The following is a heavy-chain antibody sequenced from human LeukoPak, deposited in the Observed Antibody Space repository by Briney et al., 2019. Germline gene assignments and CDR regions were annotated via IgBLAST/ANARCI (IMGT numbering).Heavy chain of an antibody. D-gene: IGHD3-10*01. V-gene: IGHV3-7*01. CDR3: ASGITMVRGVIHATSTAPFDY. Sequence: GGSLRLSCAASGFTFSSYWMSWVRQAPGKGLEWVANIKQDGSEKYYVDSVKGRFTISRDNAKNSLYLQINSLRAEDTAVYYCASGITMVRGVIHATSTAPFDYWGQGTLVTVSS. CDR1: GFTFSSYW. CDR2: IKQDGSEK. J-gene: IGHJ4*02.